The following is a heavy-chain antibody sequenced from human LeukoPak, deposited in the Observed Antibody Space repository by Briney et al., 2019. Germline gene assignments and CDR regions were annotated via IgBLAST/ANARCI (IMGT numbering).Heavy chain of an antibody. CDR3: AKHLQPRDPLRYFDWLLIDY. CDR2: ISGSGGST. D-gene: IGHD3-9*01. Sequence: PGGSLRVSCAASGFTFSSYAMSWVRQAQGKGLEWVSAISGSGGSTYYADSVKGRFTISRDNSKNTLYLQMNSLRAEDTAVYYCAKHLQPRDPLRYFDWLLIDYWGQGTLVTVSS. CDR1: GFTFSSYA. V-gene: IGHV3-23*01. J-gene: IGHJ4*02.